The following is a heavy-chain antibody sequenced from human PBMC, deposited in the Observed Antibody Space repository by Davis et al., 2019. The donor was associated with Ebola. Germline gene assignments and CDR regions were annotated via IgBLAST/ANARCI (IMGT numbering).Heavy chain of an antibody. CDR3: ARSSIAARPGYYYGMDV. D-gene: IGHD6-6*01. J-gene: IGHJ6*02. Sequence: ETLSLTCAVYGGSFSGYYWSWIRQPPGKGLEWVANIKQDGSEKYYVDSVRGRFTISRDNAKNSLYLQMNSLRAEDTAVYYCARSSIAARPGYYYGMDVWGQGTTVTVSS. V-gene: IGHV3-7*01. CDR1: GGSFSGYY. CDR2: IKQDGSEK.